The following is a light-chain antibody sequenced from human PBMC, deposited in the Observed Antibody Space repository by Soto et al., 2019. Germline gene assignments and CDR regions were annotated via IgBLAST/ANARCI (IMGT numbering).Light chain of an antibody. Sequence: EIVLTQSPATLSLSPGERATLSCRASQSVGYHLAWYQQKPGQAPRLLIYDASNRATGIPARFSGSGSGTDFTLAISSLEPEDFAVYYCQQRSNWPPVTFGGGTKVDSK. CDR1: QSVGYH. CDR3: QQRSNWPPVT. J-gene: IGKJ4*01. V-gene: IGKV3-11*01. CDR2: DAS.